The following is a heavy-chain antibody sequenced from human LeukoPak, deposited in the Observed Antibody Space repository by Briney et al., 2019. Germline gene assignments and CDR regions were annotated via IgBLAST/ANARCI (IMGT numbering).Heavy chain of an antibody. CDR1: GFTFNNYA. CDR2: ISYAGINK. J-gene: IGHJ4*02. D-gene: IGHD7-27*01. Sequence: GGSLRLSRAASGFTFNNYAMHWVRQAPGKGLEWVAFISYAGINKYYADSVKGRFTISRDNSKNTLYLQMNSLRAEDTAVYYCAREPERTKNNYGNWGFDYWGKGTLVSSSS. CDR3: AREPERTKNNYGNWGFDY. V-gene: IGHV3-30-3*01.